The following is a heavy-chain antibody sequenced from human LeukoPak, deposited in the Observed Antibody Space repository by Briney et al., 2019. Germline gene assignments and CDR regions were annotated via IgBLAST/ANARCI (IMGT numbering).Heavy chain of an antibody. V-gene: IGHV3-9*01. CDR1: GFTFDDYV. CDR3: AKDKYGDNDYYFYGLDV. D-gene: IGHD5-24*01. J-gene: IGHJ6*02. Sequence: GGSLRLSCAASGFTFDDYVMHWVRHAPGKGLEWVSNISWNSRSIGYADSVKGRFTISRDNAKNSLYLQVNSLRAEDTALYYCAKDKYGDNDYYFYGLDVWGQGTTVTVSS. CDR2: ISWNSRSI.